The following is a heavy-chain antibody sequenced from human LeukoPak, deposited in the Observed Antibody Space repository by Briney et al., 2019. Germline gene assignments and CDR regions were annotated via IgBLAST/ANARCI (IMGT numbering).Heavy chain of an antibody. D-gene: IGHD5-12*01. CDR2: INHSGST. J-gene: IGHJ6*02. CDR3: ARTPVDLYYYYGMDV. Sequence: LSETLSLTCAVYGGSFSGYYWSWIRQPPGKGLEWIGEINHSGSTNYNPSLKSRVTISVDTSKNQFSLKLSSVTAADTAVYYCARTPVDLYYYYGMDVWGQGTTVTVSS. CDR1: GGSFSGYY. V-gene: IGHV4-34*01.